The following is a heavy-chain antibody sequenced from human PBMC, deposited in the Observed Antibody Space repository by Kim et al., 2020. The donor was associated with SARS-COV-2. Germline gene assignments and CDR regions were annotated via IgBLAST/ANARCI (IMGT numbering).Heavy chain of an antibody. V-gene: IGHV1-3*01. J-gene: IGHJ5*02. CDR3: ARDGYNLNNWFDP. D-gene: IGHD5-12*01. Sequence: KFQGRVTITRDTSASTAYMELSSLRSEDTAVYYCARDGYNLNNWFDPWGQGTLVTVSS.